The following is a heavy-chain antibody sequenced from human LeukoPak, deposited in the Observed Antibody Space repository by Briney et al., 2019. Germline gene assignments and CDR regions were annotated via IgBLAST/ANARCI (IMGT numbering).Heavy chain of an antibody. V-gene: IGHV1-18*01. CDR1: GYTFSSHG. J-gene: IGHJ4*02. CDR3: ARDSGLWFGEFPFDH. Sequence: ASVNVSCKASGYTFSSHGISWVRQAPGQGLEWMGWVSANNGNTKYPQKFQGRVTMSTDRSTSTAYMELRSLRSDDTAVYYCARDSGLWFGEFPFDHWAQGTLVTVSS. CDR2: VSANNGNT. D-gene: IGHD3-10*01.